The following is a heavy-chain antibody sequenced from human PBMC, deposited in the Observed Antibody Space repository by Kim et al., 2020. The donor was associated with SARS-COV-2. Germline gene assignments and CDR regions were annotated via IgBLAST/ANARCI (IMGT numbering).Heavy chain of an antibody. CDR2: ISYDGTNT. CDR1: GFTFDTYV. D-gene: IGHD2-15*01. Sequence: GGSLRLSCAASGFTFDTYVMHWVRQAPGKGLDWVAVISYDGTNTNYADSVKGRFTISRDNSKSTLYLQMNSLRPEDTAVYYCAREDLVVVPSATEYFDLWGLGALVTVSS. CDR3: AREDLVVVPSATEYFDL. V-gene: IGHV3-30*03. J-gene: IGHJ4*02.